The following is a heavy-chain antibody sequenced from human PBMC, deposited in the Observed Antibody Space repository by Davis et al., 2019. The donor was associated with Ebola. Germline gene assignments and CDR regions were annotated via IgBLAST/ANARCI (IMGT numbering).Heavy chain of an antibody. CDR2: IRSKANGYAT. Sequence: GESLNISCAASGFTFSGSAMHWVRQASGKGLEWVGRIRSKANGYATAYAASVKGRFTISRDDSKDTAYLQMNSLKTEDTAVYYCTLNAQLVRGEDYWGQGTLVTVSS. D-gene: IGHD6-6*01. J-gene: IGHJ4*02. CDR3: TLNAQLVRGEDY. V-gene: IGHV3-73*01. CDR1: GFTFSGSA.